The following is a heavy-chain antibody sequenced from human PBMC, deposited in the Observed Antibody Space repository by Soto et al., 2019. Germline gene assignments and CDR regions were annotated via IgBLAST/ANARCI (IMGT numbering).Heavy chain of an antibody. CDR3: AAGGGLPRYY. CDR2: IYHSGST. D-gene: IGHD5-12*01. J-gene: IGHJ4*02. CDR1: GGSISSGGYS. V-gene: IGHV4-30-2*01. Sequence: QLQLQESGSGLVKPSQTLSLTCAVSGGSISSGGYSWSWIRQPPGKGLEWIGYIYHSGSTYYNPSHKSRVTISVDRSNNQLSLKLSSVTAADTAVYYCAAGGGLPRYYWGQGTLVTVSS.